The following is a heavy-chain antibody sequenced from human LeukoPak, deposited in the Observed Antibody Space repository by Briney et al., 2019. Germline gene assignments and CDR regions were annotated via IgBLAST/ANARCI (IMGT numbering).Heavy chain of an antibody. D-gene: IGHD5-18*01. V-gene: IGHV4-59*08. Sequence: SETLSLTCTVSGGSISSYYWIWLRQPPGKGLEWVGYIYYSGRTNYNPSLKSRVTISVDTAKNQFSLKLSSVTAADTAVYYCARHSEDTAAWGQGTLVTVSS. J-gene: IGHJ5*02. CDR3: ARHSEDTAA. CDR2: IYYSGRT. CDR1: GGSISSYY.